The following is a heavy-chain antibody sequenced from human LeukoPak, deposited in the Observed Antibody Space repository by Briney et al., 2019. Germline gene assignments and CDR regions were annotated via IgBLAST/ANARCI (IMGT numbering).Heavy chain of an antibody. D-gene: IGHD3-22*01. CDR1: VFTFSSYS. V-gene: IGHV3-48*02. CDR3: ARPYYYDSSGYPY. J-gene: IGHJ4*02. Sequence: GGSLRLSCAASVFTFSSYSMNWVRQAPGKGLEWVSYISSSSSTIYYADSVKGRFTISRDNAKNSLYLQMNSLRDEDTAVYYCARPYYYDSSGYPYWGQGTLVTVSS. CDR2: ISSSSSTI.